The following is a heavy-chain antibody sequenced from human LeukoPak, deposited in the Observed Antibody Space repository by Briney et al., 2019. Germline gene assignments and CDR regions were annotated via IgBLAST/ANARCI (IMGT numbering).Heavy chain of an antibody. CDR1: GGSISSYY. D-gene: IGHD4-23*01. V-gene: IGHV4-59*12. CDR3: ARDGYGGYYYYGMDV. CDR2: IYYSGST. J-gene: IGHJ6*02. Sequence: TSSETLSLTCTVSGGSISSYYWSWIRQPPGKGLEWIGYIYYSGSTNYNPSLKSRVTISVDTSKNQFSLKLSSVAAADTAVYYCARDGYGGYYYYGMDVWGQGTTVTVSS.